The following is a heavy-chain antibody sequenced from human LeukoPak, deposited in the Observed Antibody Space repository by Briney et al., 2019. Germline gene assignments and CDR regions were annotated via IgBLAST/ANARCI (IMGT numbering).Heavy chain of an antibody. D-gene: IGHD3-22*01. J-gene: IGHJ4*02. V-gene: IGHV1-2*02. CDR3: ARADMSSDYAPNDY. CDR1: GYTFTDFY. Sequence: ASVKVSCKASGYTFTDFYMHWVRQAPGQGLEWMGWINPNSGGTNYAQRFQGRVTMTRDTSISTAYMELSRLRSDDTAVYYCARADMSSDYAPNDYWGREPWSPSPQ. CDR2: INPNSGGT.